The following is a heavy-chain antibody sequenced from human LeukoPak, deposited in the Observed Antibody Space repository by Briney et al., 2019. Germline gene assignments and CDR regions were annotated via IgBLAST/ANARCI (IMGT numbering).Heavy chain of an antibody. CDR1: GGSISSGGYY. V-gene: IGHV4-31*03. J-gene: IGHJ5*02. CDR2: IYYSGST. Sequence: LSLTCTVSGGSISSGGYYWSWIRPHPGKGLEWIGYIYYSGSTYYNPSLKSRVTISVDTSKNQFSLKLSSVTAADTAVYYCARHPVAAAATGPWFDPWGQGTLVTVSS. D-gene: IGHD6-13*01. CDR3: ARHPVAAAATGPWFDP.